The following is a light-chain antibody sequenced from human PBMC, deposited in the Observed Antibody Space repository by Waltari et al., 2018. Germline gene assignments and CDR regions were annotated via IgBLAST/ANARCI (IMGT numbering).Light chain of an antibody. CDR2: NEF. Sequence: IVLTQSPGTLSMSPGEGVTLSCRASQSLNRALAWYQQKPGQAPRLLIYNEFNRATDIPDRFSGSGSGTEFSLTISRLEPEDFAVYYCQHYVSLPATFGQGTRVEIK. CDR3: QHYVSLPAT. V-gene: IGKV3-20*01. J-gene: IGKJ1*01. CDR1: QSLNRA.